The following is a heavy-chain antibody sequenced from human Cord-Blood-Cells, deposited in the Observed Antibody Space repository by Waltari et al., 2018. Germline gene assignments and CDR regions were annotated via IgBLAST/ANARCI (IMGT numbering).Heavy chain of an antibody. Sequence: EVQLVESGGGLVKPGGSLRLSCAASGFTFSNAWMSWVRQAPGKGLEWVDRIKSKTDGGTTDYAAPVKGRFTISRDDSKNTLYLQMNSLKTEDTAVYYCTTRNMVATYYFDYWGQGTLVTVSS. CDR3: TTRNMVATYYFDY. J-gene: IGHJ4*02. D-gene: IGHD5-12*01. V-gene: IGHV3-15*01. CDR2: IKSKTDGGTT. CDR1: GFTFSNAW.